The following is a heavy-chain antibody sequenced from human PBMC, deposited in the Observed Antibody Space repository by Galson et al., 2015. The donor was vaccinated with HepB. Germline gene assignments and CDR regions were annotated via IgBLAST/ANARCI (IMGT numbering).Heavy chain of an antibody. V-gene: IGHV3-21*01. CDR1: GFTFSSYS. D-gene: IGHD6-13*01. CDR2: ISSSSSYI. Sequence: SLRLSCAASGFTFSSYSMNWVRQAPGKGLGWVSSISSSSSYIHYADSVKGRFTISRDNAKNSLYLQMNSLRAEDTAVYYCARVGSTWTLVNWYFDLWGRGTLVTVSS. J-gene: IGHJ2*01. CDR3: ARVGSTWTLVNWYFDL.